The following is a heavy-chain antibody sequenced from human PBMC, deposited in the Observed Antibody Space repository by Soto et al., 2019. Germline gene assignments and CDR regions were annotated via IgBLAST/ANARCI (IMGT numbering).Heavy chain of an antibody. J-gene: IGHJ4*02. CDR3: AKDRGYSSGIDY. CDR2: ISYDGSNK. V-gene: IGHV3-30*18. CDR1: GFTFSSYG. D-gene: IGHD6-19*01. Sequence: LSLSCAASGFTFSSYGMHGVRQAPGKGLEWVAVISYDGSNKYYADSVKGRFTISRDNSRNTLYLQMNSLRAEDTAVYYCAKDRGYSSGIDYWGQGTLVTVYS.